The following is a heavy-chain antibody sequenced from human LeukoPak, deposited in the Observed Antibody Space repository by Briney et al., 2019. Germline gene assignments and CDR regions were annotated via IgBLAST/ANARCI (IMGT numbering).Heavy chain of an antibody. V-gene: IGHV3-43D*03. Sequence: PGGSLRLSCAASGFTFDDYAMHWVRQAPGKGLEWVSLISWDGGSTYYADSVKGRFTISRDNSKNSLYLQMNSLRAEDTALYYCASLAVAGTVATDAFDIWGQGTMVTVSS. D-gene: IGHD6-19*01. CDR1: GFTFDDYA. CDR3: ASLAVAGTVATDAFDI. J-gene: IGHJ3*02. CDR2: ISWDGGST.